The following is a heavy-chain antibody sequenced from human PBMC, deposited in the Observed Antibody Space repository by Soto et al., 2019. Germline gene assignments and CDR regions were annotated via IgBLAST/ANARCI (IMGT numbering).Heavy chain of an antibody. V-gene: IGHV4-34*01. CDR2: INHSGST. CDR1: GGSFSVYY. CDR3: ARVSAYYYGSGEDRAEYFQH. Sequence: AETLGITCAVYGGSFSVYYWGWIGQPPGKGLEWTGEINHSGSTNYNPSLKRRVTISVDTSKNQFSLKLSSVTAADTAVYYCARVSAYYYGSGEDRAEYFQHWGQGTMVTVSS. J-gene: IGHJ1*01. D-gene: IGHD3-10*01.